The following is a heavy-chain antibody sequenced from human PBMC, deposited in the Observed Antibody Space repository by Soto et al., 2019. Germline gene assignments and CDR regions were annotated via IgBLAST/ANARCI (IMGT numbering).Heavy chain of an antibody. CDR2: IIPIFGTA. D-gene: IGHD3-22*01. CDR3: ARDGSGYRSRASPMDV. V-gene: IGHV1-69*01. J-gene: IGHJ6*02. CDR1: GDTFSSYA. Sequence: QVQLVRSGAEVKKPGSSVKVSCKASGDTFSSYASSWVRQAPGQGLEWMGGIIPIFGTANYAQKFQGRVTITADESTSTTYMEFSSLRSEDTAVYYCARDGSGYRSRASPMDVWGQGTTVTVSS.